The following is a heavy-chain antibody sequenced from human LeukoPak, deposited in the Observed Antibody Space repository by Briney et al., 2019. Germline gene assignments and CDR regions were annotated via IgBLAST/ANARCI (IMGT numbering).Heavy chain of an antibody. CDR3: ATEGTDGRGSFGWFDS. Sequence: QPGGSLRLSCVASGFTFSDYWMTWVRQAPGKGLEWVANIKEDGSVKYYVDSVKGRFTISRDNAKNSLYLQLNSLRVEDTAAYYCATEGTDGRGSFGWFDSWGQGTLVTVSS. V-gene: IGHV3-7*01. CDR2: IKEDGSVK. D-gene: IGHD3-10*01. CDR1: GFTFSDYW. J-gene: IGHJ5*01.